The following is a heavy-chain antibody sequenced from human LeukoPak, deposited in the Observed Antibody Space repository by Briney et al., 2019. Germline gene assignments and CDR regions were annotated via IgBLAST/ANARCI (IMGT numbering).Heavy chain of an antibody. D-gene: IGHD3-16*01. Sequence: PGGSLRLSCAASGFTFSSYGMHWVRQAPGKGLEWVAVIWYDGSNKYYADSVKGRFTISRDNSKNTLYLQMNSLRAEDTAVYYCAREPRGKGFDYWGQGTLVTVSS. V-gene: IGHV3-33*01. J-gene: IGHJ4*02. CDR3: AREPRGKGFDY. CDR2: IWYDGSNK. CDR1: GFTFSSYG.